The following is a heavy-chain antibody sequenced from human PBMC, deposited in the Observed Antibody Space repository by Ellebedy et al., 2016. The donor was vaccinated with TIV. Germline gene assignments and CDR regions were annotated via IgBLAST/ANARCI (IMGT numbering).Heavy chain of an antibody. CDR2: IRGKAFDGTT. Sequence: GGSLRLSXAGSGFSFGDYALTWFRQAPGKGLECIGFIRGKAFDGTTEYAASFKDRFTISRDDSKGVAYLEISTLKTEDTAVYYCTRDDPGCLDCFPGMIWGQGTVVTVSS. D-gene: IGHD2-21*02. CDR3: TRDDPGCLDCFPGMI. V-gene: IGHV3-49*03. CDR1: GFSFGDYA. J-gene: IGHJ3*02.